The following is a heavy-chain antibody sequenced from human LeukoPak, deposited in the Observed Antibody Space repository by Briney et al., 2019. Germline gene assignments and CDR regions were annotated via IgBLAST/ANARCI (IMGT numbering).Heavy chain of an antibody. J-gene: IGHJ4*02. V-gene: IGHV4-59*01. CDR2: IYYSGST. CDR3: ARARDGYNSGEGSYFDY. D-gene: IGHD5-24*01. CDR1: GGSISSYY. Sequence: SETLSLTCTVSGGSISSYYWSWIRQPPGKGLEWIGYIYYSGSTNYNPSLKSRVTTSVDTSKNQFSLKLSSVTAADTAVYYCARARDGYNSGEGSYFDYWGQGTLVTVSS.